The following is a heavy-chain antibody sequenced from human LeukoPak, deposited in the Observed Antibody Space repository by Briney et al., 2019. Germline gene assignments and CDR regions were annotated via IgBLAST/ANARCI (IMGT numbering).Heavy chain of an antibody. CDR2: ISYDGSNK. CDR1: GFTFSSYA. CDR3: AKDLVPAAPRWIYYYMDV. D-gene: IGHD2-2*01. J-gene: IGHJ6*03. V-gene: IGHV3-30-3*01. Sequence: GRSLRLSCAASGFTFSSYAMHWVRQAPGKGLEWVAVISYDGSNKYYADSVKGRFTISRDNSKNTLYLQMNSLRAEDTAVYYCAKDLVPAAPRWIYYYMDVWGKGTTVTVSS.